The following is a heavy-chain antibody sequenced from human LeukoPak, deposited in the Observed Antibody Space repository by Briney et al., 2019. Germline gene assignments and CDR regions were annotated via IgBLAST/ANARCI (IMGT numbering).Heavy chain of an antibody. V-gene: IGHV1-69*04. J-gene: IGHJ4*02. CDR3: ARLSPNNRAIDY. CDR1: GGTFTTYA. D-gene: IGHD2/OR15-2a*01. Sequence: ASVKVSCKASGGTFTTYAISWVRQAPGRELEWMGRIIPILGIPQYAQKFQGRVTINADKSTSTAYMELSSLRSEDTAVYYCARLSPNNRAIDYWGQGTLVTVSS. CDR2: IIPILGIP.